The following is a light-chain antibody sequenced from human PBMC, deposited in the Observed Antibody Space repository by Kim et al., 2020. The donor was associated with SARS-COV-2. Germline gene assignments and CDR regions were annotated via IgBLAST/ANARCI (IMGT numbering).Light chain of an antibody. CDR1: STDVGGYDY. V-gene: IGLV2-14*03. CDR2: DVS. J-gene: IGLJ2*01. CDR3: SSYTSSGTYVV. Sequence: SITISCTGASTDVGGYDYVSWYQHHPGKAPKVMIYDVSKRPSGVSNRFSGSKSGNTASLTISGVQAEDEADYYCSSYTSSGTYVVFGGGTKLTVL.